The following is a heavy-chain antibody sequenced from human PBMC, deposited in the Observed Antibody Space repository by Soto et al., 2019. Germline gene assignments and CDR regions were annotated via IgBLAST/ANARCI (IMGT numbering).Heavy chain of an antibody. D-gene: IGHD2-15*01. CDR1: GYTFTSYD. Sequence: QVQLVQSGAEVKKPGASVKVSCKASGYTFTSYDINWVRQATGQGLEWMGWMNPNSGNTGYAQKFQGRVTMTRNTSISKAYMELSSLRYEDTAVYYCARGSTSYCSGGSCPFGYWGQGTLVTVSS. CDR2: MNPNSGNT. V-gene: IGHV1-8*01. CDR3: ARGSTSYCSGGSCPFGY. J-gene: IGHJ4*02.